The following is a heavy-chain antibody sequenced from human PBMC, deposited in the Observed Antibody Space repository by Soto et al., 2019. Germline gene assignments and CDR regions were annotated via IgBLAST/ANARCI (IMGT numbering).Heavy chain of an antibody. CDR1: GLIFSNYV. J-gene: IGHJ4*02. CDR2: ITGSGGDT. D-gene: IGHD3-3*01. V-gene: IGHV3-23*01. CDR3: AKKPLAIRMFDY. Sequence: EVQLLDSGGGFVQPGGSLRLSCAASGLIFSNYVMSWVRLAPGKGLEWVANITGSGGDTFYADSVKGRFAISRDNSKNTLYLQMNSLRVEDTAVYYCAKKPLAIRMFDYWGQGTLVTVSS.